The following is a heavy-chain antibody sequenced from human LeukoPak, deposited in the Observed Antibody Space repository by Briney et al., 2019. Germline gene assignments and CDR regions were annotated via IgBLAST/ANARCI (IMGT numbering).Heavy chain of an antibody. D-gene: IGHD3-10*01. J-gene: IGHJ4*02. V-gene: IGHV1-69*13. CDR3: ARVPSGYYFDY. CDR1: GGTFISYA. Sequence: ASVRVSCTASGGTFISYAISWVRQAPGQGLEWMGGIIPIFGTANYAQKFQGRVTITADESTSTAYMELSSLRSEDTAVYYCARVPSGYYFDYWGQGTLVTVSS. CDR2: IIPIFGTA.